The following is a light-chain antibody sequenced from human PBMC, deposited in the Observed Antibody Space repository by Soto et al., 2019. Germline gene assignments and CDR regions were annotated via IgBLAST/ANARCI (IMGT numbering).Light chain of an antibody. CDR2: GAS. CDR1: QSIRNN. J-gene: IGKJ4*01. CDR3: QQYDYWTPT. Sequence: EIVMTQSPGTLSVSPGESATLSCRVSQSIRNNLAWYQQKPGQAPRLLISGASIGATGIPARFSGSGSGTEFTLTISRLQSEDFAFYYCQQYDYWTPTFGGGTRVEFK. V-gene: IGKV3-15*01.